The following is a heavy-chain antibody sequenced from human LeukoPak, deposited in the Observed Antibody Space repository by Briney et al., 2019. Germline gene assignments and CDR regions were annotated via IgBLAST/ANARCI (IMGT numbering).Heavy chain of an antibody. D-gene: IGHD6-6*01. Sequence: SETLSLTCIVSGGSISSSSYHCGWIRQPPGRGLEWIGNIYYSGSTYYNPSLKSRVTMSVDTSKNQFSLRVNSVTAADTAVYYCAEYTSSSAYFDHWGQGTLVTVSS. CDR1: GGSISSSSYH. V-gene: IGHV4-39*01. CDR2: IYYSGST. CDR3: AEYTSSSAYFDH. J-gene: IGHJ4*02.